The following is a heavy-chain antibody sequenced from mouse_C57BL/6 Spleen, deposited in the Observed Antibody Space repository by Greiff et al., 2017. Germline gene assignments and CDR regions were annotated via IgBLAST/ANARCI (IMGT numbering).Heavy chain of an antibody. Sequence: VQLQQSGPELVKPGASVKISCKASGYTFTDYYMNWVKQSPGQSLEWSGDVNPNNGGTSYNQKFKGKATVTVDKSSSTAYMERRSLTSEDSAVYYWARGFYDCDGPWFAYWGQGTLVTVSA. CDR3: ARGFYDCDGPWFAY. CDR1: GYTFTDYY. J-gene: IGHJ3*01. CDR2: VNPNNGGT. V-gene: IGHV1-26*01. D-gene: IGHD2-4*01.